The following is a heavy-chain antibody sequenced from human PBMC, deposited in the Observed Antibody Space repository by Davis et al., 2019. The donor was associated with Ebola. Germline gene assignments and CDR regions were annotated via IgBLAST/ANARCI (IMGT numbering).Heavy chain of an antibody. CDR2: INPNSGGT. J-gene: IGHJ6*03. CDR1: GYTFTGYY. Sequence: ASVKVSCKASGYTFTGYYIHWVRQAPGQGLEWMGWINPNSGGTNYAQKFQGRVTMTRDTSISTAYMELSRLRSDDTAVYYCARGGSLEWTLYYYYYMDVWGKGTTVTVSS. V-gene: IGHV1-2*02. CDR3: ARGGSLEWTLYYYYYMDV. D-gene: IGHD3-3*01.